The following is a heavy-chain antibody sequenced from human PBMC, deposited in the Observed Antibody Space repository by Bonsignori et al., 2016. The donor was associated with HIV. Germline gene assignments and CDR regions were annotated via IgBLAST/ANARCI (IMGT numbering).Heavy chain of an antibody. CDR1: GYTLTELS. CDR3: ATGYSSSWLRFDY. V-gene: IGHV1-24*01. CDR2: FDPEDGVT. Sequence: ASVKVSCKVSGYTLTELSMHWVRQAPGKGLEWMGSFDPEDGVTVYAQKFQGRVAMTEDTSTDTAYMELSSLRSEDTAVYYCATGYSSSWLRFDYWGQGTLVTVSS. J-gene: IGHJ4*02. D-gene: IGHD6-13*01.